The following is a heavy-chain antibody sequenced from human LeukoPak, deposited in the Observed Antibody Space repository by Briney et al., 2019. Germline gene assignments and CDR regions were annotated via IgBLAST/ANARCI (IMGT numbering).Heavy chain of an antibody. Sequence: GESLKIFWEGSGYSFCNRWIGWVRQMPGKGLGWMGIIYPDDSDTIYNPSLEGQVTISADTSISTAYLQWSSLKASDTAMYYCARGAYGSGSSYDYYGMDVWGQGSTVTV. J-gene: IGHJ6*02. CDR2: IYPDDSDT. CDR1: GYSFCNRW. CDR3: ARGAYGSGSSYDYYGMDV. V-gene: IGHV5-51*01. D-gene: IGHD3-10*01.